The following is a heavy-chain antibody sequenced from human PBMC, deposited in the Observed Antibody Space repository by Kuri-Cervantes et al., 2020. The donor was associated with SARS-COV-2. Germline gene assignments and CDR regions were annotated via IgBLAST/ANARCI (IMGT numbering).Heavy chain of an antibody. CDR1: GYSNSSGYY. D-gene: IGHD6-6*01. V-gene: IGHV4-38-2*02. CDR3: ARNVKYRQPYYYMDV. Sequence: GSLRLSCTVSGYSNSSGYYWGWIRQPPGKGLEWIGSIYHSGSTYYNPSLKSRVTISVDTSKNQFSLKLSSVTAADTAVYYCARNVKYRQPYYYMDVWGKGTTVTVSS. J-gene: IGHJ6*03. CDR2: IYHSGST.